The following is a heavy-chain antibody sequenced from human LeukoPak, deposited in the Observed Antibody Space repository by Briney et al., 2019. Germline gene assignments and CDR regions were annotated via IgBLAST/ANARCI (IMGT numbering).Heavy chain of an antibody. CDR2: IHYSGST. V-gene: IGHV4-31*03. D-gene: IGHD1-26*01. J-gene: IGHJ4*02. Sequence: PSETLSLTCTVSGGSISSDEYYRSWIRQHPGKGLEWIGYIHYSGSTYYNPSLKSRVTISVDPSKNQFSLKVTSVTTADTAVYHCARGGSYSGTFDYWGQGTLVTVSS. CDR3: ARGGSYSGTFDY. CDR1: GGSISSDEYY.